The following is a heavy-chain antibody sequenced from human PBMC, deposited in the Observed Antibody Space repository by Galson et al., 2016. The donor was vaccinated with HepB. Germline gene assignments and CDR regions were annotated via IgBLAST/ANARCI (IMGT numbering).Heavy chain of an antibody. CDR3: ARKSRGNYFTFDH. D-gene: IGHD2/OR15-2a*01. V-gene: IGHV3-11*01. Sequence: SLRLSCAVSGFTFSDYYMSWIRQAPGKGLEWLSYITNSGRSTSYADSVKGRFTISRDNAKNSLYLEMNSLRAEDTAVYYCARKSRGNYFTFDHWGQGTLVTVSS. CDR2: ITNSGRST. J-gene: IGHJ4*02. CDR1: GFTFSDYY.